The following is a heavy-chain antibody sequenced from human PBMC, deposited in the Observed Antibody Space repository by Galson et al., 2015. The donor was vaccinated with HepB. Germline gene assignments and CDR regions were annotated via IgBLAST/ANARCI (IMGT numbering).Heavy chain of an antibody. V-gene: IGHV5-10-1*01. CDR1: GYSFTSYW. Sequence: QSGAEVKKPGESLRISCKGSGYSFTSYWISWVRQMPGKGLEWMGRIDPSDSYTNYSPSFQGHVTISADKSISTAYLQWSSLKASDTAMYYCARGPHLYSSSSGGMDVWGQGTTVTVSS. CDR3: ARGPHLYSSSSGGMDV. D-gene: IGHD6-6*01. J-gene: IGHJ6*02. CDR2: IDPSDSYT.